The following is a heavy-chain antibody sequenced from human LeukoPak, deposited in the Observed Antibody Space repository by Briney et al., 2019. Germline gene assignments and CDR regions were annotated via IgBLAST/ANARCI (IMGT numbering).Heavy chain of an antibody. V-gene: IGHV3-30-3*01. D-gene: IGHD4-17*01. Sequence: GGSLRLSCAASGFTFSSYAMHWVRQAPGKGLEWVAIISYDGGNKYYADSVKGRFTISRDNSKNTLYLQMNSLRAEDTAVYYCARDDYGDSAFDYWGQGTLVTVSS. J-gene: IGHJ4*02. CDR1: GFTFSSYA. CDR3: ARDDYGDSAFDY. CDR2: ISYDGGNK.